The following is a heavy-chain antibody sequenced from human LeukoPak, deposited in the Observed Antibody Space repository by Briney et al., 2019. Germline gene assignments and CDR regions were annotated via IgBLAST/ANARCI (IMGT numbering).Heavy chain of an antibody. Sequence: PGGSLRLSCAASGFTFSSYGMHWVRQAPGKGLEWVAVIWYDGSNKYYADSVKGRFTISRDNSKNTLYLQMNSLRAEDTAVYYCARGAEVVITTGDGMDVWGQGTTVTVSS. CDR2: IWYDGSNK. CDR1: GFTFSSYG. V-gene: IGHV3-33*01. D-gene: IGHD3-22*01. J-gene: IGHJ6*02. CDR3: ARGAEVVITTGDGMDV.